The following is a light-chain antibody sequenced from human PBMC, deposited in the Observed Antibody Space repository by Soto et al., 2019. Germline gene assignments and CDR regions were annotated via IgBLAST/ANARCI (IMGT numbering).Light chain of an antibody. Sequence: DIQMTQSPSTLSASVGDRVTITCRASQSIGSWLAWYQQKPGKAPNLLIYGASSLESGVPSRFSGSGSGTEFTLTISSLQPEDFATYYCQQSYSTPPTFGQGTKVEIK. CDR3: QQSYSTPPT. J-gene: IGKJ1*01. CDR2: GAS. V-gene: IGKV1-39*01. CDR1: QSIGSW.